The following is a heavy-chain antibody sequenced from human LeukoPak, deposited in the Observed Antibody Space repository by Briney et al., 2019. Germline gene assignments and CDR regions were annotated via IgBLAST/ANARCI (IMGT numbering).Heavy chain of an antibody. CDR3: ARGLYCSSTSCPNWFDP. J-gene: IGHJ5*02. CDR2: ISYDGSNK. Sequence: PGGSLRLSCAASGFTFSSYAMHWVRQAPGKGLEWVAVISYDGSNKYYADSVKGRFTISRDNSKNTLYLQMNSLRAEDTAVYYCARGLYCSSTSCPNWFDPWGQGTLVTVSS. V-gene: IGHV3-30*01. D-gene: IGHD2-2*01. CDR1: GFTFSSYA.